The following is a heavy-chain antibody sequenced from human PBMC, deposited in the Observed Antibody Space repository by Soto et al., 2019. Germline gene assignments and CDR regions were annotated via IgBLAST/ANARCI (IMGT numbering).Heavy chain of an antibody. CDR1: GFTFSSYE. J-gene: IGHJ6*02. CDR3: ARDPPYSNYGMDV. CDR2: ISSSGSTI. Sequence: GGSLRLSCAASGFTFSSYEMNWVRQAPGKGLEWVSYISSSGSTIYYADSVKGRFTISRDNAKNSLYLQMNSLRAEDTAVYYCARDPPYSNYGMDVWGQGTTVTVSS. V-gene: IGHV3-48*03. D-gene: IGHD6-13*01.